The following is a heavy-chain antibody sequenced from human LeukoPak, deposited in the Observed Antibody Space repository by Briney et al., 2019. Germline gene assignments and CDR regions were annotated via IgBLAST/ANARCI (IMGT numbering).Heavy chain of an antibody. Sequence: ASVKVPCKASGYTFTGYYMHWVRQAPGQGLEWMGWNNPNSGGTNYAQKFQGRVTMTRDTSISTDYMELSRLRSDDTAVYYCARAPYSSGWYFDYWGQGTLVTVSS. CDR1: GYTFTGYY. CDR3: ARAPYSSGWYFDY. D-gene: IGHD6-19*01. J-gene: IGHJ4*02. CDR2: NNPNSGGT. V-gene: IGHV1-2*02.